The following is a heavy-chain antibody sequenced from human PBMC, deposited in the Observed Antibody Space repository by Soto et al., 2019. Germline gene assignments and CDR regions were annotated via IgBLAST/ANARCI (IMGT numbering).Heavy chain of an antibody. CDR2: INPILGTP. CDR3: ARGGVAVVATSAFDY. V-gene: IGHV1-69*01. J-gene: IGHJ4*02. D-gene: IGHD5-12*01. CDR1: GLTYSSSA. Sequence: QVQLVQSGAEVRKPGSSVKVSCKASGLTYSSSAISWVRQAPGQGPEWMGGINPILGTPDYAPKFQGRVTITADESTRTVYMDLGSLRSEDTAMYYCARGGVAVVATSAFDYWGQGTLVTVSS.